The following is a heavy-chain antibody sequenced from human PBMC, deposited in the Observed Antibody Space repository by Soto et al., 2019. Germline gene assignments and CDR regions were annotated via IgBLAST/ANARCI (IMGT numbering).Heavy chain of an antibody. V-gene: IGHV3-7*03. J-gene: IGHJ6*02. D-gene: IGHD2-15*01. Sequence: GGSLRLSCAASGFTFSSYWMSWVRRAPGKGLEWVANIKQDGSEKYYVDSVKGRFTISRDNAKNSLYLQMNSLRAEDTAVYYCARGVAATVWYYYGMDVWGQGTTVTVSS. CDR1: GFTFSSYW. CDR3: ARGVAATVWYYYGMDV. CDR2: IKQDGSEK.